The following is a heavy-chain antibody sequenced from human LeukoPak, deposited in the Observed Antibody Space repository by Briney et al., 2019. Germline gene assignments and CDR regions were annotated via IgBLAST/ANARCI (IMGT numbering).Heavy chain of an antibody. J-gene: IGHJ4*02. CDR2: ISSSSSTI. V-gene: IGHV3-48*01. CDR1: GFTFSSYS. D-gene: IGHD2-2*01. Sequence: PGGSLRLSCAASGFTFSSYSMNWVRQAPGKGLEWVSYISSSSSTIYYADSVKGRFTISRDNAKNSLYLQMNSLRAEDTAVYYCARGDIVVVPAARPFFDYWGQGTLVTVSS. CDR3: ARGDIVVVPAARPFFDY.